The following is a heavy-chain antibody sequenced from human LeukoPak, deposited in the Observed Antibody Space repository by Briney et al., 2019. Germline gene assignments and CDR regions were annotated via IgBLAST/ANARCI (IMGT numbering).Heavy chain of an antibody. CDR1: GFTFSSYG. J-gene: IGHJ4*02. CDR3: AKDPVPYCTYGVCHYFDY. D-gene: IGHD2-8*01. CDR2: IWYDGSNK. Sequence: GRSLRLSCAASGFTFSSYGMHWVRQAPGKGLEWVAVIWYDGSNKYYADSVKGRFTISRDNSKNTLYLQMNSLRAEDTAVYYCAKDPVPYCTYGVCHYFDYWGQGTLVTVSS. V-gene: IGHV3-33*06.